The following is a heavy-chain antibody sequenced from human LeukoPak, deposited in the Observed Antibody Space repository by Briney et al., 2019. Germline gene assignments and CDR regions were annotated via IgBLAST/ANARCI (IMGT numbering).Heavy chain of an antibody. CDR3: AREAPPLRYFDY. V-gene: IGHV4-4*07. J-gene: IGHJ4*02. CDR2: IYSSGST. CDR1: GGSISSYY. Sequence: TSETLSLTCNVSGGSISSYYWSWIRQPAGKGLEWIGRIYSSGSTNYNSSLKSRVTMSVDTSKNQFSLNLTSVTAADTAVYYCAREAPPLRYFDYWGQGTLVTVSS.